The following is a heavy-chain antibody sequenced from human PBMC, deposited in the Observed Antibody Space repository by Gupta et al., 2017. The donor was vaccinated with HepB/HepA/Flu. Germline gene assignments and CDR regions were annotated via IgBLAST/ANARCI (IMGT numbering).Heavy chain of an antibody. J-gene: IGHJ6*04. V-gene: IGHV3-33*01. CDR1: VLFLNAYG. Sequence: RRYGAARVLFLNAYGMHWVRQAPGKGLEWVAVIWNDGTNKYYAESVKGRYIISRDNSRNTLYLQMNNLGVEDTAVYYCARDMKTSYLYYMGVWGKGTTVIVSS. D-gene: IGHD2-21*01. CDR2: IWNDGTNK. CDR3: ARDMKTSYLYYMGV.